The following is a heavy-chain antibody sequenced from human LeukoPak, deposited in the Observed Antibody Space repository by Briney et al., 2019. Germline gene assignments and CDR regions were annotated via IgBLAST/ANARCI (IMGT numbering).Heavy chain of an antibody. V-gene: IGHV3-23*01. Sequence: GGSLRLSCAASGFTFSSYAMSWVRQAPGKGLEWVSASSGSSSRTYYADSVKGRFTISRDSSKNTLYLQMNSLRVDDAAVYYCARGSGFFLDFVYWGQGTLVTVSS. J-gene: IGHJ4*02. D-gene: IGHD3-22*01. CDR2: SSGSSSRT. CDR3: ARGSGFFLDFVY. CDR1: GFTFSSYA.